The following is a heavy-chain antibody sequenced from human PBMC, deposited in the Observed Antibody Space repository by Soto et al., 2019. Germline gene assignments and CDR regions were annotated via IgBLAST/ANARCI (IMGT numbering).Heavy chain of an antibody. D-gene: IGHD2-21*02. CDR1: GFTFSNHG. J-gene: IGHJ2*01. CDR3: ANEVGTAVTAFTNWYFDF. CDR2: ISSDGSNK. V-gene: IGHV3-30*18. Sequence: QVQLVESGGGVVQPGRSLRLSCAASGFTFSNHGMHWVRQAPGKGLEWVAVISSDGSNKYYADSVKGRFTISRDNSKNTXXLQMNSLRAEDTAVFYCANEVGTAVTAFTNWYFDFWGRGTLVTVSS.